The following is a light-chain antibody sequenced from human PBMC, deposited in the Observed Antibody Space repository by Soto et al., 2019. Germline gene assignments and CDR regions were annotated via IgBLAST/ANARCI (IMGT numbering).Light chain of an antibody. CDR2: DVN. V-gene: IGLV2-11*01. Sequence: QSALTQPRSVSGSPGQSVTISCTGTSSDVGGYNYVSWYQQYPGKAPKFMIYDVNKRPSGVPDRFSGSKSGNTASLTISGLQAEDEADYYCCSYAGSYTLWVFGGGTKLTVL. CDR1: SSDVGGYNY. CDR3: CSYAGSYTLWV. J-gene: IGLJ3*02.